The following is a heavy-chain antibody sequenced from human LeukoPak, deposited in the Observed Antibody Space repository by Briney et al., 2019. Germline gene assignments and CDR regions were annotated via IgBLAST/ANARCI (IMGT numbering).Heavy chain of an antibody. Sequence: KPSETLSLTCTVSSGSISSYYWSWIRQPPGKGLEWIGYIYASGSTSYNPSLKSRVTLSVNTSKNQFSLKLSSVTAADTAEYYCARHGSIRSPLGPWGQGTLVTVSS. CDR3: ARHGSIRSPLGP. D-gene: IGHD3-10*01. CDR2: IYASGST. J-gene: IGHJ5*02. V-gene: IGHV4-4*09. CDR1: SGSISSYY.